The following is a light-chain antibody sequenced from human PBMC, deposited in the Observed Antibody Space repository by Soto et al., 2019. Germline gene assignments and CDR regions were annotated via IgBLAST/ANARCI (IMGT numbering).Light chain of an antibody. V-gene: IGKV1-5*03. J-gene: IGKJ2*01. CDR1: QSISSW. Sequence: DIPMTQSPSTLSASVGDRVTITCRASQSISSWLAWYQQKPGKAPKLLIYKASSLESGVPSRFSGSGSGTEFTLTISSLQPDDFATYYCQQYNSYSYTFGQGTMLEIK. CDR3: QQYNSYSYT. CDR2: KAS.